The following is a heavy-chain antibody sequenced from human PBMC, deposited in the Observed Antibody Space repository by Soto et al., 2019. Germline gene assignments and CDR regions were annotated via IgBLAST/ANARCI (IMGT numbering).Heavy chain of an antibody. CDR3: AKASGDLRAFAI. CDR1: GFTFSSYA. V-gene: IGHV3-23*01. J-gene: IGHJ3*02. Sequence: EVQLLESGGGLVQPGGSLRLSCAASGFTFSSYAMSWVRQAPGKGLEWVQAISGSGGSTYYADSVKGRFTISRDNSKNTLYLQMNSLRAEDTAVYYCAKASGDLRAFAIWGQGTMVTVSS. CDR2: ISGSGGST. D-gene: IGHD1-26*01.